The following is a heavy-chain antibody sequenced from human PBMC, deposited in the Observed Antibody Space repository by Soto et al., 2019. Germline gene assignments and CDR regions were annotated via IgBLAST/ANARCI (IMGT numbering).Heavy chain of an antibody. J-gene: IGHJ6*02. V-gene: IGHV4-39*01. CDR1: GGSISSSSYY. D-gene: IGHD3-10*01. Sequence: QLQLQESGPGLVKPSETLSLTCTVSGGSISSSSYYWGWIRQPPGKGLEWIGSIYYSGSTYYNPSLKSRATISVDTSKNQFSLKLSSVTAADTAVYYCARGDGDYYYYGMDVWGQGTTVTVSS. CDR3: ARGDGDYYYYGMDV. CDR2: IYYSGST.